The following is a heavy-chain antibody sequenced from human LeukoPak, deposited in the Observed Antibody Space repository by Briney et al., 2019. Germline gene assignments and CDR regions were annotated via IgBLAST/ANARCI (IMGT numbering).Heavy chain of an antibody. CDR2: INRRGHT. D-gene: IGHD3/OR15-3a*01. CDR3: AKDTGTGTETFDI. J-gene: IGHJ3*02. CDR1: GFTFDRFT. Sequence: GGSLRLSCAASGFTFDRFTIHWVRQTPGKGLEWVSLINRRGHTFYADSVKGRLTISRDNSRNSVFLQMNSLRPEDTALYHCAKDTGTGTETFDIWGQGTMVTVSS. V-gene: IGHV3-43*01.